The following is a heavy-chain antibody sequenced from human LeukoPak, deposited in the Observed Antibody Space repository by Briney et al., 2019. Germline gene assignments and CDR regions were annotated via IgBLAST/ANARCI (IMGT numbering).Heavy chain of an antibody. CDR1: GFTFSSYS. J-gene: IGHJ4*02. CDR3: ACDFWSGYPRI. V-gene: IGHV3-21*01. Sequence: GGSLRLSCAASGFTFSSYSMNWVRQAPGKGLEWVSSISSSSSYIYYADSVKGRCTISRDNAKNSLYLQMNSLRAEDTAVYYCACDFWSGYPRIWGQGTLVTVSS. D-gene: IGHD3-3*01. CDR2: ISSSSSYI.